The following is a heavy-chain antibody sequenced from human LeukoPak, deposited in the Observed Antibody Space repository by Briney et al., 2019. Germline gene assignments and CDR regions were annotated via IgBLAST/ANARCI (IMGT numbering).Heavy chain of an antibody. Sequence: GGSLRLSCAASGFTFSNFWIHWVRQAPGERLVWVSRVDTTGNNTIYADSVKGRFTVSRDNAKHTVYLQMNSLRAEDTAVYYCARGNNGFDYGGQGALVTVSP. CDR3: ARGNNGFDY. D-gene: IGHD4-23*01. J-gene: IGHJ4*02. V-gene: IGHV3-74*01. CDR1: GFTFSNFW. CDR2: VDTTGNNT.